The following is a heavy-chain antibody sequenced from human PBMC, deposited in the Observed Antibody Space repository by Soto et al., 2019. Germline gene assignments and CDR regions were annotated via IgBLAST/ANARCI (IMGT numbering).Heavy chain of an antibody. CDR2: ISGSGGST. Sequence: PGGSLRLSCAASGFTFSSYAMSWVRQAPGKGLEWVSAISGSGGSTYYADSVKGRFTISRDNSKNTLYLQMNSLRAEDTAVYYCAKDLRGDSSGYWYYYYGMDVWGQGTTVTVSS. CDR3: AKDLRGDSSGYWYYYYGMDV. D-gene: IGHD3-22*01. CDR1: GFTFSSYA. J-gene: IGHJ6*02. V-gene: IGHV3-23*01.